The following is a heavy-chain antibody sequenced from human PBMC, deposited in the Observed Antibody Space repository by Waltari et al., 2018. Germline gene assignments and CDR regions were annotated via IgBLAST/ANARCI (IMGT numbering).Heavy chain of an antibody. J-gene: IGHJ3*02. D-gene: IGHD3-3*01. V-gene: IGHV4-30-4*08. CDR2: IYYSGST. Sequence: QVQLQESGPGLVKPSQTLSLTCTVSGGPISSGDYYWSWIRQPPGTGLEWIGYIYYSGSTYYNPSLKSRVTISVDTSKNQFSLKLSSVTAADTAVYYCARVRYTYYDFWSGYRAHAFDIWGQGTMVTVSS. CDR3: ARVRYTYYDFWSGYRAHAFDI. CDR1: GGPISSGDYY.